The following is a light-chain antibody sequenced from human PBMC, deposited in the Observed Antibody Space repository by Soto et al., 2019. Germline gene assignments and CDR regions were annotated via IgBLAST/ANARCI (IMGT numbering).Light chain of an antibody. Sequence: QSALTQPASVSGAPGQSITISCTGTSSDVGASNYVSWYQQHPGKAPKIMSYEVSNRPSGVSNRFSGSKSGNTASLTISGLQAEDEADYYCSSYTTYSTLDVFGTGTKLTVL. CDR3: SSYTTYSTLDV. J-gene: IGLJ1*01. V-gene: IGLV2-14*01. CDR1: SSDVGASNY. CDR2: EVS.